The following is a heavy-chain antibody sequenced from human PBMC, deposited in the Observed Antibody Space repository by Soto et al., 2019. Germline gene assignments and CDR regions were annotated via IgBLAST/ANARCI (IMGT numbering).Heavy chain of an antibody. CDR3: ARVEDSSSWIDY. CDR2: INHSGST. CDR1: GGSFSGYY. V-gene: IGHV4-34*01. J-gene: IGHJ4*02. D-gene: IGHD6-13*01. Sequence: PSETMSLTCAVYGGSFSGYYWSWIRQPPGKGMEWIGEINHSGSTNYNPSLKSRVTISVDTSKNRFSLKLSSVTAADTAVYYCARVEDSSSWIDYWGQGTLVTVSS.